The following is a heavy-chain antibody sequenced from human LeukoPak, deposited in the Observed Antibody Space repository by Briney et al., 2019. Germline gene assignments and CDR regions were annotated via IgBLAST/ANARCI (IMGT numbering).Heavy chain of an antibody. CDR3: ARVRTHWYFDL. CDR2: IYYSGST. V-gene: IGHV4-59*01. D-gene: IGHD3/OR15-3a*01. J-gene: IGHJ2*01. CDR1: GGSISSYY. Sequence: SETPSLTCTVSGGSISSYYWSWIRQPPGKGLEWIGYIYYSGSTNYNPSLKSRVTISVDTSKNQFSLKLSSVTAADTAVYYCARVRTHWYFDLWGRGTLVTVSS.